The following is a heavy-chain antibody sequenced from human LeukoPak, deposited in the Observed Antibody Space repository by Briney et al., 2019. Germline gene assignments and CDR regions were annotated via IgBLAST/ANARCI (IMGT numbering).Heavy chain of an antibody. CDR3: AGASYDSSGVH. Sequence: SETLSLTCTVSGGSISSYYWSWIRQPPGKGLEWIGYIYYSGSTNYNPSLKSRVTISVDTSKNQFSLNLSSVTAADTAVYYCAGASYDSSGVHWGQGTLVTVSS. CDR2: IYYSGST. D-gene: IGHD3-22*01. CDR1: GGSISSYY. V-gene: IGHV4-59*01. J-gene: IGHJ4*02.